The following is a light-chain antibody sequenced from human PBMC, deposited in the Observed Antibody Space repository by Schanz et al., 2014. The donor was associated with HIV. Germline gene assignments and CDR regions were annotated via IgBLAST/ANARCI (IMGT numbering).Light chain of an antibody. CDR1: SGDVGSYNY. V-gene: IGLV2-14*03. CDR2: DVS. Sequence: QSALTQPSSFSVSPGQSISISCTGTSGDVGSYNYVSWYQQHPGKAPKLMIYDVSNRPSGVSDRFSASKSGNTASLTISGLQAEDEAHYYCSTFSGSSTLFGGGTKLTVL. J-gene: IGLJ2*01. CDR3: STFSGSSTL.